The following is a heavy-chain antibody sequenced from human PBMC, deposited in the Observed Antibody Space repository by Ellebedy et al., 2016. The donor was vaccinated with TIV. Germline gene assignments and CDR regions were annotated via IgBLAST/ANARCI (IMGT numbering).Heavy chain of an antibody. CDR2: IYHSGST. D-gene: IGHD3-22*01. CDR3: ARRQPFNYYDSSGSYDY. Sequence: MPGGSLRLSCTVSGGSISSYYWSWIRQPPGKGLEWIGYIYHSGSTNSNPSLKNRVTISVDTSKNQFYLKLNSVTAADTAVYYCARRQPFNYYDSSGSYDYWGQGTLVTVSS. J-gene: IGHJ4*02. CDR1: GGSISSYY. V-gene: IGHV4-59*08.